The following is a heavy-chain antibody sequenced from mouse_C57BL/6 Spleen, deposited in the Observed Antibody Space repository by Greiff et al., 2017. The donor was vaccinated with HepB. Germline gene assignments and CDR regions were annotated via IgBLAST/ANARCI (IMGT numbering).Heavy chain of an antibody. J-gene: IGHJ4*01. CDR3: AKNSHDDYDYYAMDY. Sequence: QVQLQQSGPGLVQPSQSLSITCTVSGFSLTSYGVHWVRQSPGKGLEWLGVIWRGGSTDYNAAFMSRLSITKDNSKSQVFFKMNSLQADDTAIYYCAKNSHDDYDYYAMDYWGQGTSVTVSS. D-gene: IGHD2-4*01. CDR1: GFSLTSYG. V-gene: IGHV2-5*01. CDR2: IWRGGST.